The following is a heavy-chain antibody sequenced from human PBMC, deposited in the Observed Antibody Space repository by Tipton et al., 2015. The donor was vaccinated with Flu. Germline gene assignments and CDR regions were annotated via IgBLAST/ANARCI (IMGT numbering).Heavy chain of an antibody. V-gene: IGHV4-39*01. Sequence: TLSLTCTVSSGSIRSTNYFCAWIRQPPGKRLELIGSIYPSGTTYYNPSLKSRVTISVDTSKSQFSLKLRSVTAGDTAVYYCARLEGAFEGGHCVSSNCWINFWGQGTLVTVSS. D-gene: IGHD2-2*01. CDR3: ARLEGAFEGGHCVSSNCWINF. CDR2: IYPSGTT. CDR1: SGSIRSTNYF. J-gene: IGHJ4*02.